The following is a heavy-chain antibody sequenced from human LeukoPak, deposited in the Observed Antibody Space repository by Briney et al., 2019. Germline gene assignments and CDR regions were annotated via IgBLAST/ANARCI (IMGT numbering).Heavy chain of an antibody. Sequence: SETLSLTCAVYGGSFSGYYWSWIRQPPGKGLEWIGEINHSGSTNYNPSLKSRVTISVDTSKNQFSLKLSSVTAADTAVYYSARGRGDCSSASCYNGTDYWGQGTLVTVSS. J-gene: IGHJ4*02. CDR3: ARGRGDCSSASCYNGTDY. CDR2: INHSGST. D-gene: IGHD2-2*02. V-gene: IGHV4-34*01. CDR1: GGSFSGYY.